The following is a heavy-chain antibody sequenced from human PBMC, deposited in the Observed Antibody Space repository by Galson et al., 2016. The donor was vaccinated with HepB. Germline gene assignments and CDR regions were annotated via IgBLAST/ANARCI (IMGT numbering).Heavy chain of an antibody. D-gene: IGHD2-2*01. CDR2: LYGIGTT. CDR1: GFSVTRNY. CDR3: ARGFCGGTSCYGGFYYGMDV. J-gene: IGHJ6*04. V-gene: IGHV3-66*02. Sequence: SLRLSCAASGFSVTRNYMTWVRQAPGKGLEWVSVLYGIGTTYYADAVQGRFNISRDDDQNTLFLQMDRLRPEDTATYFCARGFCGGTSCYGGFYYGMDVWGKGTRVIVSS.